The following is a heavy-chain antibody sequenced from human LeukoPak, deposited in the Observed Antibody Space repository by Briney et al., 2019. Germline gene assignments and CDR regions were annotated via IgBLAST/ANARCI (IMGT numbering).Heavy chain of an antibody. V-gene: IGHV4-39*07. CDR1: SEFFSGYF. CDR3: ARDPHIIAAADYNWFDP. J-gene: IGHJ5*02. Sequence: SETLSLTCGVSSEFFSGYFWGWIRQPPGKGLEWIGSIYYSGSTYYNPSLKSRVTISVDTSKNQFSLKLSSVTAADTAVYYCARDPHIIAAADYNWFDPWGQGTLVTVSS. CDR2: IYYSGST. D-gene: IGHD6-13*01.